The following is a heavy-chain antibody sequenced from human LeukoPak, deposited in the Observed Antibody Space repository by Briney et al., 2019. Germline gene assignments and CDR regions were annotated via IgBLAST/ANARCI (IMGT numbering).Heavy chain of an antibody. CDR2: TKQDGSEK. CDR3: ARDPGGQWLAEYFQH. Sequence: WGSLTLNCAASAFTFSSNWMSWVRQATGKGLAWVANTKQDGSEKYYVDSVEGRFTISRDNAKNSLYLQMNSLRAEDTAVYYCARDPGGQWLAEYFQHWGQGTLVTVSS. V-gene: IGHV3-7*01. J-gene: IGHJ1*01. D-gene: IGHD6-19*01. CDR1: AFTFSSNW.